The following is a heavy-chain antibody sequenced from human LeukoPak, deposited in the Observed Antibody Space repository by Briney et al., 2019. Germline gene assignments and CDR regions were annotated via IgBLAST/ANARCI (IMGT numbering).Heavy chain of an antibody. CDR3: ARGTKTSCGWFREKSCERNWFDP. J-gene: IGHJ5*02. CDR1: GFTFSSYS. V-gene: IGHV3-48*02. CDR2: ISSSSSTI. Sequence: HPGGSLRLSCAASGFTFSSYSMNWVRQAPGKGLEWVSYISSSSSTIYYADSVKGRFTISRDNAKNSLYLQMNSLRDEDTAVYYCARGTKTSCGWFREKSCERNWFDPWGQGTLVTVSS. D-gene: IGHD3-10*01.